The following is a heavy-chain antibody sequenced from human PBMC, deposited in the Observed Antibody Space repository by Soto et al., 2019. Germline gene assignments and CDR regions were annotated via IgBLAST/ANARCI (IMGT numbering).Heavy chain of an antibody. D-gene: IGHD2-2*02. V-gene: IGHV3-23*01. Sequence: EVQLLESGGGLVQPGGSLRLSCAASGFTFSSYAMSWVRQAPGKGLEWVSAISGSGGSTYYADSVKGRFTISRDNSKNTLYLQMNSLRAEDTAVYYCAKRYCSSTSCYRVYYYYYGMDVWGQGTTVTVSS. CDR3: AKRYCSSTSCYRVYYYYYGMDV. CDR1: GFTFSSYA. CDR2: ISGSGGST. J-gene: IGHJ6*02.